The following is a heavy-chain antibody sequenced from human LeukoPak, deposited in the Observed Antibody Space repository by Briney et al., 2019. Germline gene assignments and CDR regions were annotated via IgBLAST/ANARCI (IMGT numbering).Heavy chain of an antibody. J-gene: IGHJ4*02. CDR3: VRDGGVSGYDLLDY. Sequence: SGGSLRLSCAASGFTFSNYWMTWVRQAPGKGLEWVAHINQDGSEEHYMDSVKARFTISRDNAKNSLSLQMNSLTAEDAAVYYCVRDGGVSGYDLLDYWGQGTLVTVSS. V-gene: IGHV3-7*01. D-gene: IGHD5-12*01. CDR1: GFTFSNYW. CDR2: INQDGSEE.